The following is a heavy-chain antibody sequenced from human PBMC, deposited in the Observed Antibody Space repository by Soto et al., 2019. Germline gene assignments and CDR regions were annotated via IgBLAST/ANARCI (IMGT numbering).Heavy chain of an antibody. CDR2: IYYSGST. V-gene: IGHV4-59*01. D-gene: IGHD6-19*01. J-gene: IGHJ4*02. Sequence: ASETLSLTCTVSGGSISRYDWSWIRAPPGKGLEWIGYIYYSGSTNYNPSLKSRVTISVDTSKNQFSLKLSSVTAADTAVYYCARHSSGWYRWFDYWGQGTLVTVSS. CDR1: GGSISRYD. CDR3: ARHSSGWYRWFDY.